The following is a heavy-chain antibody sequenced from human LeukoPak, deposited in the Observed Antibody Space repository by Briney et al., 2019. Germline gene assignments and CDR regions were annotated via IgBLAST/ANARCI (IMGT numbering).Heavy chain of an antibody. CDR1: GGSISSYY. D-gene: IGHD3-3*02. Sequence: SETLSLTCTVSGGSISSYYWSWIRQPAGKGLEWIGRMYSSGSTTYNPSLKSRVTMSVETSKNQFSLKLSYVTAADTAVYYCARHFSYWFDPWGQGTLVTVSS. CDR3: ARHFSYWFDP. J-gene: IGHJ5*02. CDR2: MYSSGST. V-gene: IGHV4-4*07.